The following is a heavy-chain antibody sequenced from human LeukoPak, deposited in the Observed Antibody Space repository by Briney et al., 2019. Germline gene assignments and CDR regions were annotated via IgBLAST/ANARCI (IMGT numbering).Heavy chain of an antibody. J-gene: IGHJ3*02. V-gene: IGHV3-66*01. CDR3: ARVGIVAAGRGKAFDI. CDR1: GFTVSSNY. Sequence: PGGSLRLSCAASGFTVSSNYMSWVRQAPGKGLEWVSIIYAGGNTYYADSVKDRFTISRDNSKNTVFFQMNSLRAEDTAVYYCARVGIVAAGRGKAFDIWGQGTMVTVSP. D-gene: IGHD6-25*01. CDR2: IYAGGNT.